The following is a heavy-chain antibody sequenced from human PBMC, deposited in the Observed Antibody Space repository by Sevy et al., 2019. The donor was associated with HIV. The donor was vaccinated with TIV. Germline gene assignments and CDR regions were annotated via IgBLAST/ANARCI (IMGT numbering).Heavy chain of an antibody. V-gene: IGHV1-8*01. Sequence: ASVKVSCKASGYTFTSYDINWVRQATGQGLEWMGWMNPNSGNTGYAQKFQGRVTMTRNTSISTAYMELSSLRSEDTAVYYCAMKGYCSSTSCRSFDYWGQGTLVTVSS. J-gene: IGHJ4*02. CDR3: AMKGYCSSTSCRSFDY. D-gene: IGHD2-2*01. CDR1: GYTFTSYD. CDR2: MNPNSGNT.